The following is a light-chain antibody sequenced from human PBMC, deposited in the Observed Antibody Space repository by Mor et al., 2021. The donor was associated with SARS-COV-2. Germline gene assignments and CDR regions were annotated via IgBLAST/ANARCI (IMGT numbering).Light chain of an antibody. J-gene: IGLJ2*01. CDR1: SGSIASNY. CDR3: QSYDSSNAWV. V-gene: IGLV6-57*01. CDR2: EDN. Sequence: SSGSIASNYVQWYQQRPGSSPTTVIYEDNQRPSGVPDRFSGSIDSSSNSASLTISGLKTEDEADYYCQSYDSSNAWVFGGGT.